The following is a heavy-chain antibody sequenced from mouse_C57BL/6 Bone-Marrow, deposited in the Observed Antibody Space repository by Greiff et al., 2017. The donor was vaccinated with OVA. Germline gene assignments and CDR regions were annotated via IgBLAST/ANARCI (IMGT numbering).Heavy chain of an antibody. J-gene: IGHJ3*01. CDR1: GYTFTSYW. Sequence: EVQLQQSGTVLARPGASVKMSCKTSGYTFTSYWMHWVQQRPGQGLEWIGAIYPGNSDTSYNQKFKGKAKMTAVTSASTAYMELSMLTNEDSAVYDCTPYDYGGAWFAYWGQGTLVTVSA. CDR3: TPYDYGGAWFAY. D-gene: IGHD2-4*01. CDR2: IYPGNSDT. V-gene: IGHV1-5*01.